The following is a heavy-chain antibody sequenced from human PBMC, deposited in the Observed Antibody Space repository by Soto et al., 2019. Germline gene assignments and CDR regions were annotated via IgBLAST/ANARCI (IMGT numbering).Heavy chain of an antibody. CDR1: GDSISSYY. CDR3: ARGVATIGP. CDR2: IYYSGST. V-gene: IGHV4-59*01. Sequence: ASETLSLTCTVSGDSISSYYWSWIRQPPGKGLEWIGYIYYSGSTNYNPSHKSRVTISVDTPKNQFSLKLTSVTAADTAVYYCARGVATIGPWGQGTLVTVSS. D-gene: IGHD5-12*01. J-gene: IGHJ5*02.